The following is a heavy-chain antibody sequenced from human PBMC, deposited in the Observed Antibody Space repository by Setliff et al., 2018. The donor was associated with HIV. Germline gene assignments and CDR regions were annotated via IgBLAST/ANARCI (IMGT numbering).Heavy chain of an antibody. CDR2: INTGNGDT. Sequence: GASVKVSCKASGYTFTSYAMHWVRQAPGQRLEWVGWINTGNGDTKYSQDFQGRVNISRETSASTAHMELSSMRSEDMAVYYCARAEQRYYGSGKGYYFDSWGKGTTVTVSS. J-gene: IGHJ6*03. D-gene: IGHD3-10*01. V-gene: IGHV1-3*03. CDR3: ARAEQRYYGSGKGYYFDS. CDR1: GYTFTSYA.